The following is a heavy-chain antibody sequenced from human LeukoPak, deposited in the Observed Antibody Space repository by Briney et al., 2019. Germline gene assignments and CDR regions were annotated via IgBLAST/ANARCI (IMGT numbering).Heavy chain of an antibody. D-gene: IGHD6-6*01. CDR3: ARESRIAARRGYFDY. CDR1: GYTFTGYY. J-gene: IGHJ4*02. V-gene: IGHV1-18*04. Sequence: GASVKVSCKASGYTFTGYYMHWVRQAPGQGLEWMGWISAYNGNTNYAQKLQGRVTMTTDTSTSTAYMELRSLRSDDTAVYYCARESRIAARRGYFDYWGQGTLVTVSS. CDR2: ISAYNGNT.